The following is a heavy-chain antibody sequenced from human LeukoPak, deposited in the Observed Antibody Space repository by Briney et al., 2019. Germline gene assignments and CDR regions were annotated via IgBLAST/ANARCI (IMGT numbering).Heavy chain of an antibody. Sequence: GGSLRLSCAASGFTFSSYWMSWVRQAPGKGLEWVANIKQDGSEKYYVDSVKGRFTISRDNAKNSLYLQMNSLRAEDTAVYYCARPGSTYGEGPFDYWGQGTLVTVSS. CDR1: GFTFSSYW. CDR3: ARPGSTYGEGPFDY. V-gene: IGHV3-7*01. CDR2: IKQDGSEK. J-gene: IGHJ4*02. D-gene: IGHD4-17*01.